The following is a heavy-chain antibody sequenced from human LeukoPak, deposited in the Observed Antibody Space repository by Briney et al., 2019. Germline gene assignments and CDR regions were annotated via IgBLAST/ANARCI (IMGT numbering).Heavy chain of an antibody. CDR2: INHSGST. Sequence: KPSETLSLTCAVYGGSFSGYYWSWIRQPPGKGLEWIGEINHSGSTNYNPSLKCRVTISVDTSKNQFSLKLSSVTAADTAVYYCARVNLLNYYYYYGMDVWGQGTTVTVSS. V-gene: IGHV4-34*01. CDR1: GGSFSGYY. J-gene: IGHJ6*02. CDR3: ARVNLLNYYYYYGMDV.